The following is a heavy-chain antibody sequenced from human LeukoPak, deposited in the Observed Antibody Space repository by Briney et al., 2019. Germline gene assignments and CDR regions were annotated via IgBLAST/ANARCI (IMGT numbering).Heavy chain of an antibody. CDR3: ARGEEASLDEITIFGVVIPYDY. J-gene: IGHJ4*02. D-gene: IGHD3-3*01. CDR2: INPNSGGT. Sequence: ASVKVSCKASGYTFTGYYMHWVRQAPGQGLEWMGWINPNSGGTNYAQKFQGRVTMTRDTSISTAYMELSRLRSDDTAVYYCARGEEASLDEITIFGVVIPYDYWGQGTLVTVSS. CDR1: GYTFTGYY. V-gene: IGHV1-2*02.